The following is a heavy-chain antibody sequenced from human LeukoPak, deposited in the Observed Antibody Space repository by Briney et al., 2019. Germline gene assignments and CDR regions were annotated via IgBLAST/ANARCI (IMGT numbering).Heavy chain of an antibody. Sequence: PSETLSLTCTVSGGSISSYYWSWIRQPAGKGLEWIGRIYTSGSTNYNPSLKSRVTISVDTSKNQFSLKLSSVTAADTAVYYCARDDRSTKTYYDILTGYYDYYYYYMDVWGKGTTVTVSS. V-gene: IGHV4-4*07. J-gene: IGHJ6*03. CDR2: IYTSGST. CDR1: GGSISSYY. D-gene: IGHD3-9*01. CDR3: ARDDRSTKTYYDILTGYYDYYYYYMDV.